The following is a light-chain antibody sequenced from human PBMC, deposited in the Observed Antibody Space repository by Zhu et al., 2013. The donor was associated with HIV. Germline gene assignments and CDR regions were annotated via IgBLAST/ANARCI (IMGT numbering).Light chain of an antibody. J-gene: IGKJ4*01. CDR2: AAS. V-gene: IGKV1-39*01. Sequence: DIQMTQAPSSLSASVGDRVTITCRASQDIGNYLVWFQQKPGQVPKRLIYAASSLHSGVPSRFSGTGWGTDFTLTITNLQPEDFATYYCQQSYSSPLTFGGGTKVEIK. CDR3: QQSYSSPLT. CDR1: QDIGNY.